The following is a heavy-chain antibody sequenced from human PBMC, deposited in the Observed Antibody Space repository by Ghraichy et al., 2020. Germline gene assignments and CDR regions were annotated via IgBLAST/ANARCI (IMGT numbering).Heavy chain of an antibody. CDR3: ASQGACSGGSCYSGWFDP. V-gene: IGHV4-4*07. CDR2: IYTSGST. CDR1: GGSISSYY. J-gene: IGHJ5*02. Sequence: SETLSLTCTVSGGSISSYYWSWIRQPAGKGLEWIGRIYTSGSTNYNPSLKSRVTMSVDTSKNQFSLKLSSVTAADTAVYYCASQGACSGGSCYSGWFDPWGQGTLVTVSS. D-gene: IGHD2-15*01.